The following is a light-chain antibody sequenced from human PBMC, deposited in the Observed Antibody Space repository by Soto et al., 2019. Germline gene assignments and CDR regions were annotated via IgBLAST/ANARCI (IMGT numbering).Light chain of an antibody. V-gene: IGKV1-12*01. Sequence: DIQMTQSPSSVSASVGDRVTITCRASQGISTWLAWYQQQPGKAPKLLISSSSSLQSGVPSRLSGGGSGTHFSLIISSLQPEDSATYYWQQTNPFLPLTFGGGTKVEIK. CDR3: QQTNPFLPLT. J-gene: IGKJ4*01. CDR1: QGISTW. CDR2: SSS.